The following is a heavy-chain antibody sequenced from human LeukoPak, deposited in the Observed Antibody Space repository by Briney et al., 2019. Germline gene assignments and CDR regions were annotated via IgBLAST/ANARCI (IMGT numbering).Heavy chain of an antibody. Sequence: PSETLSLTCAVYGGSFSGYYWSWIRQPPGKGLEWIGEINHSGSTNYNPSLKSRVTISVDTSKNQFSLKLSSVTAADTAVYYCARDLFYYYDSSGYSGYWGQGTLVTVSS. CDR1: GGSFSGYY. CDR2: INHSGST. J-gene: IGHJ4*02. D-gene: IGHD3-22*01. CDR3: ARDLFYYYDSSGYSGY. V-gene: IGHV4-34*01.